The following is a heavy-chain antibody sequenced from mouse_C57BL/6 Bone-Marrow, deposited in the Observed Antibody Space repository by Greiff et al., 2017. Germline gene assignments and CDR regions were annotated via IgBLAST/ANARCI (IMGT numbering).Heavy chain of an antibody. CDR1: EYEFPSHD. CDR3: ARHYYGYEGAWFAY. J-gene: IGHJ3*01. V-gene: IGHV5-2*01. CDR2: INSDGGST. D-gene: IGHD2-2*01. Sequence: EVKLVESGGGLVQPGESLKLSCESNEYEFPSHDMSWVRKTPETRLELVAAINSDGGSTYYPDTMERRFIISRDNTKKTLYLQMSSLRSEETALYYCARHYYGYEGAWFAYWGQGTLVTVSA.